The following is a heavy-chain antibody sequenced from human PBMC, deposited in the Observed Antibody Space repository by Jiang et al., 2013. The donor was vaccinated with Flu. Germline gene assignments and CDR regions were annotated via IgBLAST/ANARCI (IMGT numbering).Heavy chain of an antibody. CDR2: IYYRGNT. CDR1: GGSISSYY. CDR3: ARHVEWDDAFDI. V-gene: IGHV4-59*08. J-gene: IGHJ3*02. D-gene: IGHD1-26*01. Sequence: GSGLVKPSETLSLTCTVSGGSISSYYWSWIRQPPGKGLEWIGYIYYRGNTNYNPSLKSRVTISVDTSKNQFSLKVNSVTAADTALYYCARHVEWDDAFDIWGQGTMVTVSS.